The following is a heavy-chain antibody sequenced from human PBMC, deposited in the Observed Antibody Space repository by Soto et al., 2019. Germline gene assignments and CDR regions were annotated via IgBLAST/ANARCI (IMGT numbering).Heavy chain of an antibody. Sequence: GRSLKISCAAPGFTFSSYGMHRVRQAPGKGLEWVAVISYDGSNKYYADSVKGRFTISRDNSKNTLYLQMNSLRAEDTAVYYCAKGLQVARFDYWGQGTLVTVSS. V-gene: IGHV3-30*18. D-gene: IGHD2-15*01. CDR1: GFTFSSYG. J-gene: IGHJ4*02. CDR3: AKGLQVARFDY. CDR2: ISYDGSNK.